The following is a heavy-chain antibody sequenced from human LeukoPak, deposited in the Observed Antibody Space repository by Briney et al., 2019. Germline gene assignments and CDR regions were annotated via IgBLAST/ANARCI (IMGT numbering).Heavy chain of an antibody. D-gene: IGHD6-19*01. J-gene: IGHJ4*02. Sequence: SVKVSCKASGGTFSSYAISWVRQAPGQGLEWMGGIIPIFGTANYAQKFQGRVTITADESTSTAYMELRSLRSDDTAVYYCARDQSAIAVAGTFDYWGQGTLVTVSS. CDR2: IIPIFGTA. CDR3: ARDQSAIAVAGTFDY. CDR1: GGTFSSYA. V-gene: IGHV1-69*13.